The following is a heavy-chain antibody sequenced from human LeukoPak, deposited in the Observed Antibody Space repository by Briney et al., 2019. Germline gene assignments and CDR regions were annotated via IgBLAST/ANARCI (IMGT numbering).Heavy chain of an antibody. CDR3: ARDLCWGCFDD. D-gene: IGHD3-10*02. CDR2: ISGSSSYI. Sequence: PGGSLRLSCAASGFTFSTYNMNWVRQAPGKGLEWVSSISGSSSYIYYADSVKGRFSISRDNAKNSLYLQMNSLRAEDTAVYYCARDLCWGCFDDWGQGNLVTVSS. J-gene: IGHJ4*02. V-gene: IGHV3-21*01. CDR1: GFTFSTYN.